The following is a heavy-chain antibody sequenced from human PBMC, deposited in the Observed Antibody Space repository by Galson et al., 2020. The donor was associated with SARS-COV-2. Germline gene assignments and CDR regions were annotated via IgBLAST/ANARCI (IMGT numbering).Heavy chain of an antibody. CDR2: ISWNSGSI. Sequence: GGSLRLSCAASGFTFDDYAMHWVRQAPGKGLEWVSGISWNSGSIGYADSVKGRFTISRDNAKNSLYLQMNSLRAEDTALYYCAKDPSHGASQRYFDYWGQGTLVTVSS. CDR1: GFTFDDYA. V-gene: IGHV3-9*01. CDR3: AKDPSHGASQRYFDY. D-gene: IGHD3-10*01. J-gene: IGHJ4*02.